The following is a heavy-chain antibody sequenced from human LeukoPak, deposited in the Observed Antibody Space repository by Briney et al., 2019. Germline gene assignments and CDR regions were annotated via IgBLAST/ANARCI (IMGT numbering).Heavy chain of an antibody. D-gene: IGHD3-22*01. CDR2: IWYDGSNK. CDR1: GFTFSSYG. J-gene: IGHJ4*02. Sequence: GRSLRLSCAASGFTFSSYGMHWVRQAPGKGLEWVAVIWYDGSNKYYADSVKGRFTISRDNSKNTLYLQMNSLRAEDTAVYYCARGSGSITMIVTYYFDYWGQGTLVTVSS. CDR3: ARGSGSITMIVTYYFDY. V-gene: IGHV3-33*01.